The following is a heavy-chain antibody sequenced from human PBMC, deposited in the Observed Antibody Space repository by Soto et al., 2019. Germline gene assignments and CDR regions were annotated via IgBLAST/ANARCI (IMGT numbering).Heavy chain of an antibody. J-gene: IGHJ6*03. CDR2: IYYSGST. Sequence: SETLSLTCTVSGGSISSYYWSWIRQPPGKGLEWIGYIYYSGSTNYNPSLKSRVTISVDTSKNQFSLKLSSVTAADTAVYYCARHVAFFKGVPAAMLSDYYYYMDVWGKGTTVTVSS. D-gene: IGHD2-2*01. CDR3: ARHVAFFKGVPAAMLSDYYYYMDV. V-gene: IGHV4-59*08. CDR1: GGSISSYY.